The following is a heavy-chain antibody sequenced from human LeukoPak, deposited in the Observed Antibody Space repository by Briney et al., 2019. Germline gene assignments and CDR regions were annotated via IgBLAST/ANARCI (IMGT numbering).Heavy chain of an antibody. CDR2: IFPSGGEI. CDR1: GFTFSTFA. D-gene: IGHD2-8*02. V-gene: IGHV3-23*01. CDR3: ATYRQVLLPFES. J-gene: IGHJ4*02. Sequence: GGSLRLSCAASGFTFSTFAMVWVRQPPGKGPEWVSSIFPSGGEIHYADSVRGRFTISRDNSKSTLSLQMNSLRAEDTAIYYCATYRQVLLPFESWGQGTLVTVSS.